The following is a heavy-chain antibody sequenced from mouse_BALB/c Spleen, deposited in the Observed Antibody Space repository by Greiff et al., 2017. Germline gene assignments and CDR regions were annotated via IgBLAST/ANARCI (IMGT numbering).Heavy chain of an antibody. V-gene: IGHV2-4-1*01. CDR1: GFSLTSYG. D-gene: IGHD1-1*01. J-gene: IGHJ4*01. Sequence: VQLQESGPGLVQPSQSLSITCTVSGFSLTSYGVHWVRQSPGKGLEWLGVIWSGGSTDYNAAFISRLSISKDNSKSQVFFKMNSLQADDTAIYYCARNLLLLGDAMDYWGQGTSVTVSS. CDR2: IWSGGST. CDR3: ARNLLLLGDAMDY.